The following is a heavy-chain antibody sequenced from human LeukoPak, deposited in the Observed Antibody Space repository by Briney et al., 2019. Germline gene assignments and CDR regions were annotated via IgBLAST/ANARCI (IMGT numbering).Heavy chain of an antibody. CDR3: ARDLLAVAGIAFDI. D-gene: IGHD6-19*01. V-gene: IGHV1-69*05. Sequence: SVKVSCKASGGTFSSYAISWVRQAPGQGLEWMGRIIPIFGTANYAQKFQGRVTITTDESTSTAYMELSSLRSEDTAVHYCARDLLAVAGIAFDIWGQGTMVTVSS. CDR1: GGTFSSYA. J-gene: IGHJ3*02. CDR2: IIPIFGTA.